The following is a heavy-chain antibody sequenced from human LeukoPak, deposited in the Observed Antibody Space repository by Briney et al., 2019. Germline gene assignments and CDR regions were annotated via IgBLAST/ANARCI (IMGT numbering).Heavy chain of an antibody. Sequence: SGTLSLTCAVSGGSISSTNWWSWVRQPPGKGLEWIGEINHSGSTNYNPSLKSRVTVSLDTSKNQFSLKLSSVTAADTAVYYCARAPGAALDWGQGTLVTVSS. CDR3: ARAPGAALD. CDR1: GGSISSTNW. V-gene: IGHV4-4*02. J-gene: IGHJ4*02. D-gene: IGHD2-15*01. CDR2: INHSGST.